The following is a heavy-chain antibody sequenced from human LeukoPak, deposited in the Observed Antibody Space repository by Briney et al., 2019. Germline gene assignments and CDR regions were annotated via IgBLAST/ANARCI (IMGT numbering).Heavy chain of an antibody. J-gene: IGHJ4*02. CDR3: PRGLCTSTGCYQGPFDF. V-gene: IGHV3-15*01. CDR2: IKNKSYGGTT. D-gene: IGHD2-2*01. CDR1: GVIFCSAW. Sequence: GGSLRLSCAASGVIFCSAWMTWGRHAPRERLEWVGHIKNKSYGGTTDYAAPVKGRFIISRDDSKNTLYLQMNRLRTEDTAVYYCPRGLCTSTGCYQGPFDFWGQGMLVTVSS.